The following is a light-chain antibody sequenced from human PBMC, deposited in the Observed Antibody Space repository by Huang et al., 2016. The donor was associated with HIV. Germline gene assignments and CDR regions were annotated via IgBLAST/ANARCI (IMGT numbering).Light chain of an antibody. CDR2: DAS. Sequence: DIQMTQSPSSLCASVGDRVSITCQASQNIGNYLNWYQQKPGQTPKLLIFDASNLETGVSSRCSASGSGTDFTFTITTLQPEDIATYYCQHYDSLPPWTFGQGTRVEI. J-gene: IGKJ1*01. CDR3: QHYDSLPPWT. CDR1: QNIGNY. V-gene: IGKV1-33*01.